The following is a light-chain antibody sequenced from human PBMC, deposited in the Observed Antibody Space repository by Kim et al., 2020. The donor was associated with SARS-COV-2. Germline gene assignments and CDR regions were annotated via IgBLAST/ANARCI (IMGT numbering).Light chain of an antibody. CDR1: QDITTA. V-gene: IGKV1D-13*01. Sequence: AAVGNRVTITCRASQDITTALAWYQQKPGKTPKLLMYEVSTLESGVPSRCSGSGSGTDFTLTIGSLQPEDFATYYCQQFKNYPRTFGQGTKVDIK. J-gene: IGKJ1*01. CDR2: EVS. CDR3: QQFKNYPRT.